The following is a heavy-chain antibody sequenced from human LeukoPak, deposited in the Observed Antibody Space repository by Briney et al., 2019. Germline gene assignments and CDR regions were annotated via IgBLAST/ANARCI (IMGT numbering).Heavy chain of an antibody. J-gene: IGHJ4*02. V-gene: IGHV1-69*04. CDR3: ARDSMLSRGEFDY. CDR1: GYTFTSYY. CDR2: IIPILSIA. D-gene: IGHD3-10*02. Sequence: SVKVSCKASGYTFTSYYMHWVRQAPGQGLEWMGRIIPILSIANYAQKFQGRVTITADKSTSTAYMELSSLRSEDTAVYYCARDSMLSRGEFDYWGQGTLVTVSS.